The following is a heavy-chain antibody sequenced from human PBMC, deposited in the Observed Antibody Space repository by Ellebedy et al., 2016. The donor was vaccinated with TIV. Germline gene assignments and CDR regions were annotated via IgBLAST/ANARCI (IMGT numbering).Heavy chain of an antibody. J-gene: IGHJ2*01. CDR2: ISGYNGNT. CDR3: ARRRRDDYVPTWWYFDL. D-gene: IGHD3-16*01. V-gene: IGHV1-18*01. CDR1: GYRFNSYG. Sequence: ASVKVSCXASGYRFNSYGISWVRQAPGQGLEWMGWISGYNGNTNYPQKFQGRVTMTRNSSIVTAYMELSSLRSEDTAVYYCARRRRDDYVPTWWYFDLWGRGTLVTVSS.